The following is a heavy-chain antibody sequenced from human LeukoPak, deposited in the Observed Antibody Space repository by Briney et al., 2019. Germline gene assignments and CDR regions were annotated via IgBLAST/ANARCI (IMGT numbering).Heavy chain of an antibody. Sequence: PGGSLRPSCAASGFTFDDYTMHWVRQAPGKGLEWVSLITWDGGSTYYADSVKGRFTISRDNIKNSLYLQMNSLRTEDSALYYCAKEAIVAVTATGWFDPWGRGTLVTVSS. CDR1: GFTFDDYT. V-gene: IGHV3-43*01. CDR2: ITWDGGST. D-gene: IGHD6-19*01. J-gene: IGHJ5*02. CDR3: AKEAIVAVTATGWFDP.